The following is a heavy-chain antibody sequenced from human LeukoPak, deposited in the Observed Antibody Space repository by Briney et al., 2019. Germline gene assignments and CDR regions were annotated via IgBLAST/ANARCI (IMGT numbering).Heavy chain of an antibody. D-gene: IGHD5-12*01. CDR3: ARVDTIASEYYYYSYMDV. CDR1: GCTFTSYY. CDR2: INPSGGST. J-gene: IGHJ6*03. Sequence: ASVTVSCKSSGCTFTSYYMHWVRQAPGQGLEWMGIINPSGGSTSYAQKFQGRVTMTRDMSTSTVYMEMSSLRSEDTAVYYCARVDTIASEYYYYSYMDVWGKGTTVTVSS. V-gene: IGHV1-46*01.